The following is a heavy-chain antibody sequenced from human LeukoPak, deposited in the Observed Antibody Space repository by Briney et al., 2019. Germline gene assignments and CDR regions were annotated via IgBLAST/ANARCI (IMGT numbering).Heavy chain of an antibody. D-gene: IGHD3-10*01. CDR2: MNPNNGNT. J-gene: IGHJ5*02. CDR3: VRDGEGVAISVNYWFDP. V-gene: IGHV1-8*01. CDR1: GFRFTSYD. Sequence: ASVKVSCKASGFRFTSYDINWVRQASGQRFEWMGWMNPNNGNTGYAQKFQGRVTMTRDTSISTAYMELRDLTSEDTAVYYCVRDGEGVAISVNYWFDPWGQGTLVTVSS.